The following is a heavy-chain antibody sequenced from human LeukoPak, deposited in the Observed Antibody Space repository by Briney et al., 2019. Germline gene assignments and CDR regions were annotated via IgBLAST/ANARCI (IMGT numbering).Heavy chain of an antibody. J-gene: IGHJ4*02. V-gene: IGHV3-13*01. D-gene: IGHD1-1*01. CDR1: GCTFSDYD. CDR3: ARVAKERVGGVYYFDY. CDR2: IGTAGDT. Sequence: PGGALRLSFAASGCTFSDYDMHWVRQATGKGLDWVSAIGTAGDTYYTGSVKGRFTISRENAKNSLYLQMNSLRAGDTAVYYCARVAKERVGGVYYFDYWGQGTLVTVSS.